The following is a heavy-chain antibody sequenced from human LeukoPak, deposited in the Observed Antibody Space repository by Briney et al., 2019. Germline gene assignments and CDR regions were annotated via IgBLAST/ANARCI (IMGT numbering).Heavy chain of an antibody. D-gene: IGHD6-19*01. Sequence: PSETLSLTCTVSGGSISSYYWSWIRQPPGKGLEWIGYIYYSGSTNYNPSLKSRVTIPVDTSKNQFSLKLSSVTAADTAVYYCARGVGGSGWLVYWGQGTLVTVSS. V-gene: IGHV4-59*12. CDR1: GGSISSYY. J-gene: IGHJ4*02. CDR3: ARGVGGSGWLVY. CDR2: IYYSGST.